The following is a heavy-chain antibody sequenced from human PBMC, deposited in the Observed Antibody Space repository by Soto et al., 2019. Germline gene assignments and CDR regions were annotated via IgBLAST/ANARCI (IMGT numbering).Heavy chain of an antibody. CDR1: GFTFTSSA. V-gene: IGHV1-58*01. CDR2: IVVGSGNT. D-gene: IGHD5-18*01. CDR3: AAGVDTAMVYYYYGMDV. J-gene: IGHJ6*02. Sequence: SLKVSCKASGFTFTSSAVQWVRQARGQRLEWIGWIVVGSGNTNYAQKFQERVTITRDMSTSTAYMELSSLRSEDTAVYYCAAGVDTAMVYYYYGMDVWGQGTTVTVSS.